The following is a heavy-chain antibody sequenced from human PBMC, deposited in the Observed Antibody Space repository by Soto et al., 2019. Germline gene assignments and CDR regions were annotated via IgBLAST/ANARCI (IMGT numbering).Heavy chain of an antibody. CDR1: GFTFDDYA. D-gene: IGHD2-2*01. Sequence: EVQLVESGGGLVQPGRSLRLSCAASGFTFDDYAMHWVRQAPGKGLEWVSGISWNSGSIGYADSVKGRFTISRDNAKNSLYLQMNSLRAEDTALYYCAKDRRGISTSCFDYWGQGTLVTVSS. CDR2: ISWNSGSI. J-gene: IGHJ4*02. CDR3: AKDRRGISTSCFDY. V-gene: IGHV3-9*01.